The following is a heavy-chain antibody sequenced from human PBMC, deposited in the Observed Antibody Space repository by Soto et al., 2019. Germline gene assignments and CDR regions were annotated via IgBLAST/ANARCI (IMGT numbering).Heavy chain of an antibody. D-gene: IGHD6-19*01. Sequence: GASVKVSCKASGYTFTSYAMHWVRQAPGQRLEWMGWINAGNGNTKYSQKFQGRVTITRDTSASTAYMELSSLRSEDTAVYYCATDSSGWINFDYWGQGTLVTVSS. J-gene: IGHJ4*02. CDR3: ATDSSGWINFDY. V-gene: IGHV1-3*01. CDR1: GYTFTSYA. CDR2: INAGNGNT.